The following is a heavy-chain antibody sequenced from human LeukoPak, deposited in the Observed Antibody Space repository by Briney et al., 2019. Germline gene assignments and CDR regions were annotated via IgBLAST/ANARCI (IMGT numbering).Heavy chain of an antibody. V-gene: IGHV4-34*01. CDR3: ARLSPFATTNY. Sequence: PSETLSLTCAVYGGSFSGYYWSWIRQPPGKGLEWIGEINHSGSTNYNQSLKSRVTISVDTSKNQFSLKLSSVTAADTAVYYCARLSPFATTNYWGQGTLVTVSS. CDR1: GGSFSGYY. J-gene: IGHJ4*02. D-gene: IGHD1-7*01. CDR2: INHSGST.